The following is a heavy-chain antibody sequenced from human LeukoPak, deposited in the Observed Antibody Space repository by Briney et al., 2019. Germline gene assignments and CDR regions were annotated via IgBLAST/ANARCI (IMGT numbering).Heavy chain of an antibody. D-gene: IGHD2-15*01. CDR3: ARRRRVVVVAAGGYYYYMDV. V-gene: IGHV3-20*04. Sequence: PGGSLRLSCAASGLTFDDYGMSWVRQAPGKGLEWVSGINWNGGSTGYADSVKGRFTISRDNAKNSLYLQMNSLRAEDTALYYCARRRRVVVVAAGGYYYYMDVWAKGTTVTVSS. CDR1: GLTFDDYG. J-gene: IGHJ6*03. CDR2: INWNGGST.